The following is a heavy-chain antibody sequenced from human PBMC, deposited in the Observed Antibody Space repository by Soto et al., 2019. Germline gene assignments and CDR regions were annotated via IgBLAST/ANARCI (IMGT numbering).Heavy chain of an antibody. J-gene: IGHJ5*02. D-gene: IGHD2-21*02. Sequence: GASVKVSCKASGGTFSSYALSWVRQAPGQGLEWMGGIIPIFGTANYAQKFQGRVTITADESTSTAYMELSSRRAEDTAVYYCARDVNHIVVVTVVLGFDPWGQGTLVTVSS. CDR2: IIPIFGTA. CDR3: ARDVNHIVVVTVVLGFDP. V-gene: IGHV1-69*13. CDR1: GGTFSSYA.